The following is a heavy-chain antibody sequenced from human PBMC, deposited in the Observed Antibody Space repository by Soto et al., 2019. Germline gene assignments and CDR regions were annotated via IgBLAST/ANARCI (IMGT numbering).Heavy chain of an antibody. J-gene: IGHJ6*03. Sequence: PSETLSLTCTVSGGSIRSSSYYWGWIRQPPGKGLEWIGSIYYSGSTYYNPSLKSRVTISVDTSKNQFSLKLSSVTAADTAVYYCARIAAAGTPPYYYYYYMDVWGKGTTVT. CDR2: IYYSGST. V-gene: IGHV4-39*01. CDR3: ARIAAAGTPPYYYYYYMDV. D-gene: IGHD6-13*01. CDR1: GGSIRSSSYY.